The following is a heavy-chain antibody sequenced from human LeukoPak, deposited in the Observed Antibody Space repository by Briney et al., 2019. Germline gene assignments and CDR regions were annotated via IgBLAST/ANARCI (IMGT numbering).Heavy chain of an antibody. V-gene: IGHV3-23*01. CDR2: ISSGT. CDR1: GFVFSTYA. J-gene: IGHJ4*02. D-gene: IGHD6-19*01. CDR3: AREVRQWLE. Sequence: GGSLRLSCAASGFVFSTYAMSWVRQVPGKGPEWVATISSGTYYAEPVKGRFTISRDNSKNTLYLQMNSLRVEDTAVYYCAREVRQWLEWGQGTLVTVSS.